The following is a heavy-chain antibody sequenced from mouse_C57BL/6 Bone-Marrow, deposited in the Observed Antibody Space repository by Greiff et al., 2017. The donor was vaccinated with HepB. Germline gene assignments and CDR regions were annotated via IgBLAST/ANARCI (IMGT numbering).Heavy chain of an antibody. CDR2: IYPRSGNT. CDR1: GYTFTSYG. Sequence: QVQLQQSGAELARPGASVKLSCKASGYTFTSYGISWVKQRTGQGLEWIGEIYPRSGNTYYNEKLKGKATLTADKSSSTAYMELRSLTSEDSAVYFCARWAYGSSYWYFDVWGTGTTVTVSS. J-gene: IGHJ1*03. D-gene: IGHD1-1*01. V-gene: IGHV1-81*01. CDR3: ARWAYGSSYWYFDV.